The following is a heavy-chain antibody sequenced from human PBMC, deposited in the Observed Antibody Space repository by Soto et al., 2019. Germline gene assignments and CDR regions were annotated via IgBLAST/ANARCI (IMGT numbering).Heavy chain of an antibody. V-gene: IGHV1-18*01. Sequence: QVQLVQSGAEVKKPGASVKVSCKASGYTFTSYGISWVRQAPGQGLEWMGWISAYNGNTNYAQKLQGRVTMTTDTSTSTAYMELRSLRSDDTAVYYCATLRYCSSTSCYLSCYYYMDVWGKGTTVTVSS. J-gene: IGHJ6*03. CDR2: ISAYNGNT. CDR1: GYTFTSYG. CDR3: ATLRYCSSTSCYLSCYYYMDV. D-gene: IGHD2-2*01.